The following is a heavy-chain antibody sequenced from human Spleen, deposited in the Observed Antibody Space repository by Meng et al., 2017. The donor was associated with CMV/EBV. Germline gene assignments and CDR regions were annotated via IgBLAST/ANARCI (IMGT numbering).Heavy chain of an antibody. V-gene: IGHV3-23*01. CDR3: AKDRVPFCSSAACRTPFDS. CDR1: GFNFRSYA. CDR2: IRNSGATT. D-gene: IGHD2-2*01. J-gene: IGHJ4*02. Sequence: GGSLRLSCEASGFNFRSYAMSWVRQAPGKGLEWVSLIRNSGATTFYADSVKGRFTISRDNSKNTLYLAMNSLRAEDTAVYYCAKDRVPFCSSAACRTPFDSWGQGTLVTVSS.